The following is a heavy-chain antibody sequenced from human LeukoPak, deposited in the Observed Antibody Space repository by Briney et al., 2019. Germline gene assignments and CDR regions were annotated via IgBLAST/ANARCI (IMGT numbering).Heavy chain of an antibody. Sequence: GGSLRLSCAASGFTFSNYDMHWVRQAPGKGLEWVAFIRYDGNNKYYADSVKGRFTISRDNSKNTLYLQMNSLRAEDTAVYYCARDGEMATILWNKEHAFDIWGQGTMVTVSS. D-gene: IGHD5-24*01. V-gene: IGHV3-30*02. J-gene: IGHJ3*02. CDR3: ARDGEMATILWNKEHAFDI. CDR1: GFTFSNYD. CDR2: IRYDGNNK.